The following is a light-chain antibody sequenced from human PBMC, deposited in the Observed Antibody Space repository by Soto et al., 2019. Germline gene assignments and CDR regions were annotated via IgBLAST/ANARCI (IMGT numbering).Light chain of an antibody. V-gene: IGKV3-20*01. CDR3: QQSSSTPQT. Sequence: EIVLTQSPATLSLSPGERATLSCRASQSVISSYLAWYQQKPGQAPRLLIYGASTRATDVPDRFSGSGSGTDFTLTISSLQPEDFATYYCQQSSSTPQTFGQGTKVDIK. J-gene: IGKJ1*01. CDR1: QSVISSY. CDR2: GAS.